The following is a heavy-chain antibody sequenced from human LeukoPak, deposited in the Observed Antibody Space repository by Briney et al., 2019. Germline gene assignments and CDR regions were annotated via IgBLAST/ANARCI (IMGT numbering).Heavy chain of an antibody. CDR2: IRYDGSNK. CDR3: AKDAVRRTSPEAFDI. Sequence: QPGGSLRLSCAASGFTFSSYGMHWVRQAPGKGLEWVAFIRYDGSNKYYADSVKGRFTISRDNSKNTLYLQMNSLRAEDTAVYYCAKDAVRRTSPEAFDIWGQGTMVTVSS. V-gene: IGHV3-30*02. J-gene: IGHJ3*02. D-gene: IGHD1-1*01. CDR1: GFTFSSYG.